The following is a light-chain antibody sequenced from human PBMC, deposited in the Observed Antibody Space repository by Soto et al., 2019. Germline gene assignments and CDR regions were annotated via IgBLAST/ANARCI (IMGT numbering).Light chain of an antibody. CDR2: GNS. Sequence: QSELTQPPSVSGAPGQRVTISCTGNSSNIGAGYDVHWYQQLPGKAPKLLIFGNSHRPSGVPDRFFGSKSGTSASLAITGLQAEDEADYYCQSYDRSLSGSVFGGGTKLTVL. CDR3: QSYDRSLSGSV. V-gene: IGLV1-40*01. CDR1: SSNIGAGYD. J-gene: IGLJ3*02.